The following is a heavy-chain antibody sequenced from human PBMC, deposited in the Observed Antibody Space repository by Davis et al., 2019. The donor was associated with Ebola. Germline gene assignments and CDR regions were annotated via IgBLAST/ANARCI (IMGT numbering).Heavy chain of an antibody. D-gene: IGHD1-20*01. CDR2: ISYDGSNK. V-gene: IGHV3-30*18. J-gene: IGHJ6*04. Sequence: GESLKIPCAASGFTFSSYGMHWVRQAPGKGLEWVAVISYDGSNKYYADSVKGRFTISRDNSKNTLYLQMNSLRAEDTAVYYCAKDDGGITGTTGAYYYYYYGMDVWGKGTTVTVSS. CDR1: GFTFSSYG. CDR3: AKDDGGITGTTGAYYYYYYGMDV.